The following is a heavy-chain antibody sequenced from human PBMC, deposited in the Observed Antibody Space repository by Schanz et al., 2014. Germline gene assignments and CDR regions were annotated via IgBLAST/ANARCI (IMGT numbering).Heavy chain of an antibody. V-gene: IGHV4-31*03. J-gene: IGHJ5*02. D-gene: IGHD6-25*01. Sequence: QVRMQESGPGLVKPSQTLSLTCTVSGGSISRGTHYWTWIRQLPGKGLEWIGHIYYTGTIFYNPSLKSRVIISVDTSKNQFSLRRTSVTAADTAVYYCARVRPGFAIDPWGQGTLVTVSS. CDR2: IYYTGTI. CDR1: GGSISRGTHY. CDR3: ARVRPGFAIDP.